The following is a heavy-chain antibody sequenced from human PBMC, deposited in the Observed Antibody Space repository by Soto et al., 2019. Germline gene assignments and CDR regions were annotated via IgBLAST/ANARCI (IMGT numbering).Heavy chain of an antibody. CDR2: IYYSGST. CDR3: ARQGSCSGGSCYSRYYYYYYMDV. Sequence: SETLSLTCTVSGGSISSSSYYWGWIRQPPGKGLEWIGSIYYSGSTYYNPSLKSRVTISVDTSKNQFSLKLSSVTAADTAVYYCARQGSCSGGSCYSRYYYYYYMDVWGKGTTVTVSS. V-gene: IGHV4-39*01. J-gene: IGHJ6*03. CDR1: GGSISSSSYY. D-gene: IGHD2-15*01.